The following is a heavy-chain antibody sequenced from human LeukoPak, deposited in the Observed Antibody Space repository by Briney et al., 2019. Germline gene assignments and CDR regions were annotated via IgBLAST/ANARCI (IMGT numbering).Heavy chain of an antibody. V-gene: IGHV3-43*02. CDR1: GFTFDDYA. J-gene: IGHJ4*02. Sequence: GGSLRLSCAASGFTFDDYAMHWVRQAPGRGLEWVSLISGDGGSTYYADSVKGRFTISRDITTNSVFLQMNSLRVEDTAVYYCARNRGVDYWGQGTLVTVSS. CDR2: ISGDGGST. CDR3: ARNRGVDY. D-gene: IGHD3-10*01.